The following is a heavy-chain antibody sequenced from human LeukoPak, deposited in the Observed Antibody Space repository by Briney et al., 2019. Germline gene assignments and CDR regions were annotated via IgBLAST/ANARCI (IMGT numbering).Heavy chain of an antibody. D-gene: IGHD1-14*01. J-gene: IGHJ4*02. Sequence: GGSLRLSCAASGFTFSSYGMQWVRQAPGKGLEWVAVISYDGSNKYYADSVKGRFTISRDNSKNTLYLQMNSLRAEDTAVYYCAKEQPGPFDYWGQGTLVTVSS. V-gene: IGHV3-30*18. CDR2: ISYDGSNK. CDR1: GFTFSSYG. CDR3: AKEQPGPFDY.